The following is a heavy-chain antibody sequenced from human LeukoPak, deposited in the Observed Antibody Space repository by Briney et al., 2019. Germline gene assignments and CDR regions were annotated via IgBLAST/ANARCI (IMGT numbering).Heavy chain of an antibody. CDR3: ARVPDSSSWYGGAFDI. J-gene: IGHJ3*02. CDR2: INPNSGGT. Sequence: EASVKVSCKASGYTFTGYYMHWVRQAPGQGLEWMGWINPNSGGTNYAQKFQGRVTMTRDTSISTAYMELSRLRSDDTAVYYCARVPDSSSWYGGAFDIWGQGTMVTVSS. V-gene: IGHV1-2*02. CDR1: GYTFTGYY. D-gene: IGHD6-13*01.